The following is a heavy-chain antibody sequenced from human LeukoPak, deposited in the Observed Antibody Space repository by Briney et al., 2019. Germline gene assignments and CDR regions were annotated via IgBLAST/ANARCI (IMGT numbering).Heavy chain of an antibody. J-gene: IGHJ6*03. CDR1: GYTFTSYG. D-gene: IGHD5-12*01. Sequence: ASVKVSCKASGYTFTSYGINWVRQATGQGREWRGWMNPNSGNTGYAQKFQGRVTMTRNTSISTAYMELSSLRSEDTAVYYCARVATIVPNYYYYYMDVWGKGTTVTVSS. CDR3: ARVATIVPNYYYYYMDV. CDR2: MNPNSGNT. V-gene: IGHV1-8*01.